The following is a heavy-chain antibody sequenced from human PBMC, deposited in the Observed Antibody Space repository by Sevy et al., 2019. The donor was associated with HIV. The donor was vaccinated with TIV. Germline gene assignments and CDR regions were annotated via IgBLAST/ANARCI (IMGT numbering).Heavy chain of an antibody. Sequence: GGSLRLSCVASGFTFSNAWMSWVRQAPGKGLEWVGRIKSKTDGGTTDYAAPVKGRFTISRDDSKNTLYLQMNSLKTEDTAVYHCTTSPITMVRGVTHYWGQGTLVTVSS. V-gene: IGHV3-15*01. J-gene: IGHJ4*02. CDR3: TTSPITMVRGVTHY. CDR2: IKSKTDGGTT. D-gene: IGHD3-10*01. CDR1: GFTFSNAW.